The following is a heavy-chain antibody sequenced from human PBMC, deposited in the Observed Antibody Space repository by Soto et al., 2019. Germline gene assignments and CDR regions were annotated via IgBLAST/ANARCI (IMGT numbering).Heavy chain of an antibody. CDR1: GFAFSTTT. D-gene: IGHD2-2*01. CDR3: ARVSAEGRCSTTSCYPFDY. CDR2: ISGSSSYI. J-gene: IGHJ4*02. V-gene: IGHV3-21*01. Sequence: GGSLRLSCAASGFAFSTTTMNWVRQAPGKGLEWVSSISGSSSYIFYADSVKGRFTISRDNAKNSLYLQMNSLRAEDTAVHYCARVSAEGRCSTTSCYPFDYWGQGTLVTVSS.